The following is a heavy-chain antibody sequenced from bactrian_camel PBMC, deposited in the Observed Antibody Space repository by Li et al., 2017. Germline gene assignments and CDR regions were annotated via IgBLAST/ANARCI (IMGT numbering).Heavy chain of an antibody. J-gene: IGHJ6*01. CDR2: IRGANGGT. CDR3: VRDRLVATMTCGY. CDR1: TVTSDFAP. Sequence: QLVESGGGSVQAGGSLRLSCVASTVTSDFAPMAWFRQVPGKEREGVARIRGANGGTYYADSVKGRFTISQDNAKNTVYLQMNSVKSEDTAMYYCVRDRLVATMTCGYWGQGTQVTVS. D-gene: IGHD4*01. V-gene: IGHV3S63*01.